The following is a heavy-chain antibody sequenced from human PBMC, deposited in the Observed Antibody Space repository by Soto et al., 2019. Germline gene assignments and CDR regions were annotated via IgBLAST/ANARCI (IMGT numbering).Heavy chain of an antibody. V-gene: IGHV3-15*01. CDR1: GFPFSNAW. CDR2: IKSKTDGGTT. Sequence: EVHLVESGGGLVEPGGSLRLSCAASGFPFSNAWMSWVRQAPGKGLEWVGRIKSKTDGGTTDYAAPVKGRFTISRDDSKHMLYLQINSLKIEDTAVYYCTTALRLLGWPDYWGQGTLVTVSS. CDR3: TTALRLLGWPDY. J-gene: IGHJ4*02. D-gene: IGHD3-3*01.